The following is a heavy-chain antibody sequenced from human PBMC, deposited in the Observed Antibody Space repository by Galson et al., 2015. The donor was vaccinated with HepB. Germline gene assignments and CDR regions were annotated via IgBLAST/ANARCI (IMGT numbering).Heavy chain of an antibody. CDR1: GFTFSTYW. Sequence: SLRLSCAASGFTFSTYWMHWVRQAPGKGLVWVSRIDGHGTTTTYADSVKGRFTITRDNAKNTLYLQMSSLRAEDTAVYYRARTIEGASFDYWGRGTLVTVSS. CDR2: IDGHGTTT. J-gene: IGHJ4*02. D-gene: IGHD1-26*01. V-gene: IGHV3-74*01. CDR3: ARTIEGASFDY.